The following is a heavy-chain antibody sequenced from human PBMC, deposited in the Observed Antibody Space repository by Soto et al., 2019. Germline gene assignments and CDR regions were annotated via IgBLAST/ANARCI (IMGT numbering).Heavy chain of an antibody. J-gene: IGHJ4*02. CDR3: AADAYSSSSGLFDY. D-gene: IGHD6-6*01. CDR1: GGTFSSYA. CDR2: IVPIFGTA. Sequence: SVKVSCKGSGGTFSSYAISWVRQAPGQGLEWMGGIVPIFGTANYAQKFQGRVTITADESTSTAYMELSSLRSEDTAVYYCAADAYSSSSGLFDYWGQGTLVTVSS. V-gene: IGHV1-69*13.